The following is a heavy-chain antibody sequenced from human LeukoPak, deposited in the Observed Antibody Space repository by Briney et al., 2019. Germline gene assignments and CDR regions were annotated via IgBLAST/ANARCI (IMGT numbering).Heavy chain of an antibody. CDR2: ISGSDDNT. V-gene: IGHV3-23*01. Sequence: GGSLRLSCAASGFTFSSYAMSWVRQTPGKGLEWVSAISGSDDNTFYADSVKGRFTISRDNSKNTLFLQMNGLRAEDTAIYYCAKGTSTSCYTAGDYWGQGTLVTVSS. J-gene: IGHJ4*02. CDR3: AKGTSTSCYTAGDY. CDR1: GFTFSSYA. D-gene: IGHD2-2*02.